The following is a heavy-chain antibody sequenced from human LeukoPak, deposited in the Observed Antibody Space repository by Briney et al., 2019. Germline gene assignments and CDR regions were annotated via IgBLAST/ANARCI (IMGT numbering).Heavy chain of an antibody. Sequence: ASVKVSCKASGYTFTSYGISWVRQAPGQGLEWMGWINLNNDDTNYAQKFQGWVTMTRDTSISTAYMELSRLRSDDTAVYYCAGGYYYDSSGYYQLDYWGQGTLVTVSS. CDR3: AGGYYYDSSGYYQLDY. D-gene: IGHD3-22*01. CDR2: INLNNDDT. CDR1: GYTFTSYG. J-gene: IGHJ4*02. V-gene: IGHV1-2*04.